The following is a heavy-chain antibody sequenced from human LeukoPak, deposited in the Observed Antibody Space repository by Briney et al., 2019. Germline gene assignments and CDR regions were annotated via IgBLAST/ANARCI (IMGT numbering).Heavy chain of an antibody. CDR3: ARVGLGSGYDPILDY. J-gene: IGHJ4*02. D-gene: IGHD5-12*01. V-gene: IGHV4-59*01. CDR1: GGSISSYY. Sequence: SETLSLTCTVSGGSISSYYWSWIRQPPGKGLEWIGSIYYSGSTNYNPSLKSRVTISVDTSKNQFSLKMSYVTAADTAVYYCARVGLGSGYDPILDYWGQGTLVTVSS. CDR2: IYYSGST.